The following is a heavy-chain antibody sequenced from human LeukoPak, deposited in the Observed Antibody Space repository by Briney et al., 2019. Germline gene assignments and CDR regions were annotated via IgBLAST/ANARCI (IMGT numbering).Heavy chain of an antibody. V-gene: IGHV1-24*01. J-gene: IGHJ3*02. Sequence: ASVKVSCKVSGYTLSELSMHWVRQAPGKGLEWMGGFDPEDGATIYAQKFQGRVTMTEDTSTDTAYMELRSLRSDDTAVYYCARTYYYGSGGAFDIWGQGTMVTVSS. CDR3: ARTYYYGSGGAFDI. CDR2: FDPEDGAT. D-gene: IGHD3-10*01. CDR1: GYTLSELS.